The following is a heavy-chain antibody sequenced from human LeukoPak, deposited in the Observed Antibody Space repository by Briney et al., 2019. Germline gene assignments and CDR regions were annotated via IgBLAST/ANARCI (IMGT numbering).Heavy chain of an antibody. V-gene: IGHV3-21*01. CDR1: GFTFSSYN. CDR3: ARATSSSWYHYMDV. D-gene: IGHD6-13*01. J-gene: IGHJ6*03. CDR2: ISSSNNYI. Sequence: GGSLRLSCAASGFTFSSYNMNWVRQAPGKGLEWVSSISSSNNYIYYADSVMGRFTISRDNAKNSLYLQMNSLRAEDTAVYYCARATSSSWYHYMDVWGKGTTVTVSS.